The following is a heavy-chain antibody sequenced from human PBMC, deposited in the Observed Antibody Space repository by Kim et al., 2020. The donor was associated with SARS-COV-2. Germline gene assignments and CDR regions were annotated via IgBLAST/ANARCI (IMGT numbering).Heavy chain of an antibody. J-gene: IGHJ4*02. CDR3: AKVGADFDY. CDR2: ISGDGSNT. D-gene: IGHD3-16*01. Sequence: GGSLRLSCAASGFTFSNYGMNWVRQAPGKGLEWVAGISGDGSNTYYADSVKGRLTISRDNSKNTLYLQMNSLKAEDTAVYYCAKVGADFDYWGQGTLVTVSS. V-gene: IGHV3-30*18. CDR1: GFTFSNYG.